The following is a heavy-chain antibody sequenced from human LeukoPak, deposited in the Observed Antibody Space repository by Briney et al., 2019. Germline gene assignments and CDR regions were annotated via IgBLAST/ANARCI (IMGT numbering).Heavy chain of an antibody. J-gene: IGHJ3*02. CDR3: ATMSLPAAIEGPFDAFDI. V-gene: IGHV1-69*05. CDR2: IIPLYHTT. D-gene: IGHD2-2*02. CDR1: GGTFINYA. Sequence: GASVKVSCKASGGTFINYAISWVRQAPGQGLEWMGGIIPLYHTTNHTQKFQDRVTITTDQSTSTSYLDLISLRSEDTAVYYCATMSLPAAIEGPFDAFDIWGQGTMITAS.